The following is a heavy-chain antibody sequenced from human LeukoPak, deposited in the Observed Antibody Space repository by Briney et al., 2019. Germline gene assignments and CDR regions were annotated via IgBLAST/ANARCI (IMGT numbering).Heavy chain of an antibody. CDR2: IYYSGST. Sequence: PSETLSLTCTVPGGSISSGGYYWSWIRQHPGKGLEWIGYIYYSGSTYYNPSLKGRVTISVDTSKNQSSLKLSSVTAADTAVYYCASAVVPAAKDYYGMDVWGKGTTVTVSS. CDR1: GGSISSGGYY. V-gene: IGHV4-31*03. CDR3: ASAVVPAAKDYYGMDV. D-gene: IGHD2-2*01. J-gene: IGHJ6*04.